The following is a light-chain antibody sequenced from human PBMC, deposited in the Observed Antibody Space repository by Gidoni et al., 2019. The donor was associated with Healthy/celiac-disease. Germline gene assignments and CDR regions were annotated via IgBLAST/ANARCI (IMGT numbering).Light chain of an antibody. J-gene: IGKJ4*01. Sequence: EIVFAQSPATMSLSPGESDTLSCRSSQSVGSYLAWYQQKPGQAPSLLIYDASNRSTGIPARFSGSGSGTDVTLTSSSLETEDFAVYYCQQRSNWPPLTFGGGTKVEIK. CDR1: QSVGSY. V-gene: IGKV3-11*01. CDR2: DAS. CDR3: QQRSNWPPLT.